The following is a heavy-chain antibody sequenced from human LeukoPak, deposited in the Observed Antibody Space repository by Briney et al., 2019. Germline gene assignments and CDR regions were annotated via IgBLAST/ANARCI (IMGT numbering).Heavy chain of an antibody. CDR1: GFTVTSNY. Sequence: GGSLRLSCAASGFTVTSNYMTWVRQAPGKGLEWGSVISGGGNTYYAASVKGRFTISRDNSKSTVYLQMTGLRAEDTAVYYCAREVRGYYFDYWGQGTLVTAS. V-gene: IGHV3-53*01. J-gene: IGHJ4*02. CDR2: ISGGGNT. D-gene: IGHD5-12*01. CDR3: AREVRGYYFDY.